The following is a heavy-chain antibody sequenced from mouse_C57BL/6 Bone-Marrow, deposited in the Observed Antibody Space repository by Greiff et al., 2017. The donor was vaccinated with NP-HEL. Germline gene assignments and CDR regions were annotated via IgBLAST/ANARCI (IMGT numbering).Heavy chain of an antibody. CDR2: IHPNSGST. CDR1: GYTFTSYW. J-gene: IGHJ4*01. CDR3: ARLELRSAMDY. Sequence: QVQLQQPGAELVKPGASVKLSCKASGYTFTSYWMHWVKQRPGQGLEWIGMIHPNSGSTNYNEKFKSKATLTVDKSSSTAYMQLSSLTSEDSAVYYCARLELRSAMDYWGQGTSVTVSS. V-gene: IGHV1-64*01. D-gene: IGHD1-1*01.